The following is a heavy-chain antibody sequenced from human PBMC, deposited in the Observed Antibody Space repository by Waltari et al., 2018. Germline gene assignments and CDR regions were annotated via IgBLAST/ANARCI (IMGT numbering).Heavy chain of an antibody. CDR1: GFTFSSYG. D-gene: IGHD1-1*01. V-gene: IGHV3-30*18. CDR3: AKTLNWSGGF. Sequence: QVQLVESGGGVVQPGRSLRLSCAASGFTFSSYGMHWVRQAPGKGLEWVAVISYDGSNKYYADSVKGRFTISRDNSKNTLYLQMNSLRAEDTAVYYCAKTLNWSGGFWGQGTLVTVSS. CDR2: ISYDGSNK. J-gene: IGHJ4*02.